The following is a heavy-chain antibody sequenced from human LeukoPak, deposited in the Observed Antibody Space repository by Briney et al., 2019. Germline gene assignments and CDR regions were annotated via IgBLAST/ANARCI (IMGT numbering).Heavy chain of an antibody. J-gene: IGHJ5*02. D-gene: IGHD2-15*01. CDR1: GFTFSSYS. CDR2: ISSSSSYI. Sequence: GGSLRLSCAASGFTFSSYSMSWVRQAPGKGLEWVSSISSSSSYIYYADSVKGRFTISRDNAKNSLYLQMNSLRAEDTAVYYCARDLVVVAATGWFDPWGQGTLVTVSS. CDR3: ARDLVVVAATGWFDP. V-gene: IGHV3-21*01.